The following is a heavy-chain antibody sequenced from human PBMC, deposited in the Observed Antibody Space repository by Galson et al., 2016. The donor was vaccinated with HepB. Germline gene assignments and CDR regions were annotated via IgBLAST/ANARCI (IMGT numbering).Heavy chain of an antibody. CDR1: DGSFTPYY. CDR2: INLSGGT. J-gene: IGHJ4*02. D-gene: IGHD1-26*01. V-gene: IGHV4-34*01. Sequence: SETLSLTCAVYDGSFTPYYWSWIRQPPGKGLEWIGEINLSGGTNYNPSLKSRVTISVGTSKNQFSLNLNSVTAADTAVYYCARGGVSGSYDFDYWGQGTLVTVSS. CDR3: ARGGVSGSYDFDY.